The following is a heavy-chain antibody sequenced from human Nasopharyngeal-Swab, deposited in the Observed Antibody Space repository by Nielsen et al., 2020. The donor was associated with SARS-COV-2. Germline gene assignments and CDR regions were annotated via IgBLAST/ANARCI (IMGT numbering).Heavy chain of an antibody. D-gene: IGHD2-15*01. CDR1: GGSISSGGYY. J-gene: IGHJ4*02. CDR3: ARYGGVVVVVAANLFDY. V-gene: IGHV4-31*03. Sequence: SETLSLTCTVSGGSISSGGYYWSWIRQHPGKGLEWIGYIYYSGSTYYNPSLKSRVTISVDTSKNQFSLKLSSVTAADTAVYYCARYGGVVVVVAANLFDYRGQGTLVTVSS. CDR2: IYYSGST.